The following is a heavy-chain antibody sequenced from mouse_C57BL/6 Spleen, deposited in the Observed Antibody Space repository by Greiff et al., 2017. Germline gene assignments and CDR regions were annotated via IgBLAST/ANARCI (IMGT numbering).Heavy chain of an antibody. D-gene: IGHD2-4*01. CDR3: ARRKYDYDEAWFAY. CDR1: GYTFTTYP. J-gene: IGHJ3*01. V-gene: IGHV1-47*01. Sequence: QVQLKESGAELVKPGASVKMSCKASGYTFTTYPIEWMKQNHGKSLEWIGNFHPYNDDTKYNEKFKGKATLTVEKSSSTVYLELSRLTSDDSAVYYCARRKYDYDEAWFAYWGQGTLVTVSA. CDR2: FHPYNDDT.